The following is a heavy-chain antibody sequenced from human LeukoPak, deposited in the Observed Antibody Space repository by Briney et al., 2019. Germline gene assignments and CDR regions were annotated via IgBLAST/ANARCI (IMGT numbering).Heavy chain of an antibody. CDR1: GGSFSAYY. D-gene: IGHD6-13*01. Sequence: SETLSLTCAVYGGSFSAYYWSWIRQPPGKGPEWIGEINHSGSTNYNPSLKSRVTISVDTSKNQFSLKLSSVTAADTAVYYCAKIAAPGSWYFDYWGQGTLVTVSS. CDR3: AKIAAPGSWYFDY. J-gene: IGHJ4*02. CDR2: INHSGST. V-gene: IGHV4-34*01.